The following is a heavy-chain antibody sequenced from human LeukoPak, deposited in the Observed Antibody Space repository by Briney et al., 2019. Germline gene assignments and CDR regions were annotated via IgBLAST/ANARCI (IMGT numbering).Heavy chain of an antibody. J-gene: IGHJ4*02. D-gene: IGHD3-3*01. CDR2: INHSGST. CDR1: GGSFSGYY. V-gene: IGHV4-34*01. CDR3: ARGFDFWSGKEL. Sequence: SETLSLTCAVYGGSFSGYYWSWIRQPPGKGLEWIGEINHSGSTNYNPSLKSRVTISVDTSKNQFSLKLSSVTAADTAVYYCARGFDFWSGKELWGQGTLVTVSS.